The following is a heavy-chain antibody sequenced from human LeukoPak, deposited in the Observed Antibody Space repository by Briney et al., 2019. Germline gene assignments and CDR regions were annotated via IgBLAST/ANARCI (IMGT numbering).Heavy chain of an antibody. Sequence: SETLSLTCTVSGGSISSSSYYWGWIRQPPGKGLEWIGSIYYSGSTYYNLSLKSRVTISVDTSKNQFSLKLSSVTAADTAVYYCARGIYDILTGYSEPFDYWGQGTLATVSS. D-gene: IGHD3-9*01. J-gene: IGHJ4*02. V-gene: IGHV4-39*07. CDR2: IYYSGST. CDR3: ARGIYDILTGYSEPFDY. CDR1: GGSISSSSYY.